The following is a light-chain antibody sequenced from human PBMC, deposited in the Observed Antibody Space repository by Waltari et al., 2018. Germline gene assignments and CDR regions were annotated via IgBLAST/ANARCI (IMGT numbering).Light chain of an antibody. Sequence: DIQMTQSPSSVSASVGDRVTITCRASQGVSRWLAWYQQKPGKAPNLLIFATSNLQSGVPSRFSGSGSGTYFTLTISSLQPEDFGTYYCQHASSYPYTFGQGTKLEI. J-gene: IGKJ2*01. CDR2: ATS. V-gene: IGKV1-12*01. CDR1: QGVSRW. CDR3: QHASSYPYT.